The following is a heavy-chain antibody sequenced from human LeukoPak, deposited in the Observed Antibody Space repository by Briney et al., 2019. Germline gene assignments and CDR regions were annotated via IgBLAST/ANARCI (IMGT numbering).Heavy chain of an antibody. V-gene: IGHV3-48*03. D-gene: IGHD3-10*02. J-gene: IGHJ6*03. CDR2: ISSSGSTI. CDR1: GFTFSRYE. CDR3: AELGITMIGGV. Sequence: GGSLSLSSAPSGFTFSRYEINSVRQAPGHGPLWVSYISSSGSTIYYADSVKGRFTISRDNAKNSLYLQMNSLRAEDTAVYYCAELGITMIGGVWGKGTTVTISS.